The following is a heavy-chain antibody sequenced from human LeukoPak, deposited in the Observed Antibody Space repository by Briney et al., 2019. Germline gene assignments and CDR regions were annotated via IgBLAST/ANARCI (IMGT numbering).Heavy chain of an antibody. V-gene: IGHV3-30*02. CDR3: ARQTGSGLFILP. Sequence: GGSLRLSCAASGFTFSSYEMNWVRQAPGKGLEWVAFIRYDGSNKYYTDSVKGRFTISRDNSKNTLYLQMNSLRAEDTAVYYCARQTGSGLFILPGGQGTLVTVSS. J-gene: IGHJ4*02. CDR2: IRYDGSNK. CDR1: GFTFSSYE. D-gene: IGHD3/OR15-3a*01.